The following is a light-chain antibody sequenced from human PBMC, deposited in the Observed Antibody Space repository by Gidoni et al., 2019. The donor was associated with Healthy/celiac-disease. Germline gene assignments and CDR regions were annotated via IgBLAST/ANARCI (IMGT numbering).Light chain of an antibody. CDR2: SNN. Sequence: QSVLTQPPSASGTPGQRVTISCSGSRSNIGSNTVNWYQQLPGTAPNLLIYSNNHRPSGVPDLFSGSKSGTSASLAISGLQSEDEADYYCAAWDDSLVVFGGGTKLTVL. J-gene: IGLJ2*01. CDR3: AAWDDSLVV. CDR1: RSNIGSNT. V-gene: IGLV1-44*01.